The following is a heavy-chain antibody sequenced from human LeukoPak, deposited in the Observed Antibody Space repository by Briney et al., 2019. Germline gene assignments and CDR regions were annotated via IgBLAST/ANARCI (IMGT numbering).Heavy chain of an antibody. CDR1: GFTFSSYA. V-gene: IGHV3-30*04. CDR3: ARVATLEAYYYDSDGGDY. CDR2: ISYDGSNK. D-gene: IGHD3-22*01. J-gene: IGHJ4*02. Sequence: GGSLRLSCEASGFTFSSYAMHWVRQAPGKGLEWVAVISYDGSNKDYADSVKGRFTISRDNSKNTLYLQMNSLRAEDTAVYYCARVATLEAYYYDSDGGDYWGQGTLVTVSS.